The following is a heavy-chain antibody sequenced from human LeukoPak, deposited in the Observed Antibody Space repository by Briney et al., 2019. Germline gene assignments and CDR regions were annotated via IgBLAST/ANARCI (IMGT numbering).Heavy chain of an antibody. CDR1: GFTFSNFW. CDR2: IYGDGSFT. D-gene: IGHD2-21*02. V-gene: IGHV3-74*01. Sequence: GGSLRLSCAASGFTFSNFWMHWVRQAPGKGLVWVALIYGDGSFTRYADSVKGRFTISRDNAKNTVYLQMNSLRVEDTAVYYCARGSGYCGGDCYPRPYYYYYGMDVWGQGTTVTVSS. CDR3: ARGSGYCGGDCYPRPYYYYYGMDV. J-gene: IGHJ6*02.